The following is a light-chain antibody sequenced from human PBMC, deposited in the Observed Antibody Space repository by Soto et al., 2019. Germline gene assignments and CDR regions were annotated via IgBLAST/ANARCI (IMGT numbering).Light chain of an antibody. CDR3: QSYDSNLSGLI. J-gene: IGLJ2*01. V-gene: IGLV1-40*01. CDR1: NSNIGAGYP. Sequence: QSVLTQPPSVTGAPGQRVTISCTGSNSNIGAGYPVHWYQQFPGAAPKLLIYADTHRPSGVPDRFSGSKSGTSASLAITGLQAEDEADFYCQSYDSNLSGLIFGGGTKVTVL. CDR2: ADT.